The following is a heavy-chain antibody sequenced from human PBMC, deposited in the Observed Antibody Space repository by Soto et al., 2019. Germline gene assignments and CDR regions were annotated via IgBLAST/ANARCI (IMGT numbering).Heavy chain of an antibody. V-gene: IGHV3-23*01. CDR1: GFIFNKYA. D-gene: IGHD4-17*01. CDR2: ISASGGRT. CDR3: AKDPNGDYIGGFEF. J-gene: IGHJ3*01. Sequence: PGGSLRLSCAASGFIFNKYAMSWVRQAPGKGLEWISGISASGGRTVYSDSVKGRFTISRDVSEKTMSLQMNSLRVEDTAIYFCAKDPNGDYIGGFEFGGQGTMVPVSS.